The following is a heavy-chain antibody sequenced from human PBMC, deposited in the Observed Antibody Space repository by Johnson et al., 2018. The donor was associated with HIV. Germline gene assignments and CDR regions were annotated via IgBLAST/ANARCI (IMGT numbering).Heavy chain of an antibody. CDR1: GFTVSSNY. Sequence: VQLVESGGGLVQPGGSLRLSCAASGFTVSSNYMSWVRQAPGKGLEWVSVIYSGGSTYYADSVKGRFTISRDNSKNTMYLQMNSLRAEDTAVYYCAREIIAARPSAFDIWGQGTMVTVSS. D-gene: IGHD6-6*01. CDR2: IYSGGST. CDR3: AREIIAARPSAFDI. V-gene: IGHV3-66*01. J-gene: IGHJ3*02.